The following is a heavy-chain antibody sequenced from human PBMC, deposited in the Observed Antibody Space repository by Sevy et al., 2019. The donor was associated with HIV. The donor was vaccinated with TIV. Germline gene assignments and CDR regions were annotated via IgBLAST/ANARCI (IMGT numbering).Heavy chain of an antibody. CDR2: ISYDATNK. CDR1: GFTFTSYS. CDR3: ALERLSSNVAEYFQN. Sequence: GGSLRLSCAASGFTFTSYSMHWVRQAPGKGLVWLATISYDATNKHYADSVRGPLTISRDNSRNSRFPQMNSLSSEDTAVYYCALERLSSNVAEYFQNWGQGTLVTVSS. V-gene: IGHV3-30-3*01. J-gene: IGHJ1*01. D-gene: IGHD1-1*01.